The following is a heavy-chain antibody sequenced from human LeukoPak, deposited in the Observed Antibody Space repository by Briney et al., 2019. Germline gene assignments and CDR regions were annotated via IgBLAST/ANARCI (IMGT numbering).Heavy chain of an antibody. CDR2: ISSSSSYI. J-gene: IGHJ5*02. D-gene: IGHD2-2*01. Sequence: PGGSLGLSFAASGFPFSSYSMNWVRQAPGKGLEWVSSISSSSSYIYYADSVKGRFTISRDNAKNSLYLQMDSLGAEDTAVYYCAREGCSSTSCYSGWFDPWGQGTLVTVSS. CDR3: AREGCSSTSCYSGWFDP. V-gene: IGHV3-21*01. CDR1: GFPFSSYS.